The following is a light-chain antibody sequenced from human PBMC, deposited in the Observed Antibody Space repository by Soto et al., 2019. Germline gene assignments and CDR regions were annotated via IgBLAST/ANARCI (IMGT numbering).Light chain of an antibody. V-gene: IGKV3-20*01. CDR3: QQDGNSPQT. CDR1: QSVNSSY. CDR2: GAS. J-gene: IGKJ1*01. Sequence: EIVLTQSPGTLSLSPGERVTLSCRASQSVNSSYLAWYQHKPGQAPRLLIYGASTRGTGIPHGFRGSGAGTDFPLTLARLEPGDFAVYYGQQDGNSPQTFGQGKKGDIK.